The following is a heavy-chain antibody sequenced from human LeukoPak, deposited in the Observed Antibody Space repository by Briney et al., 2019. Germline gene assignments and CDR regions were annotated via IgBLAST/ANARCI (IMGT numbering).Heavy chain of an antibody. J-gene: IGHJ5*02. CDR2: IYYSGST. CDR3: ARSYQQWLPQKVWFDP. Sequence: WETLSLTSTVSGGSISSSSYYWGWIRQPPGKGLEWIGRIYYSGSTYYNPSLKSRVTRSVDTSKNQFSLKLSSVTAADTAVYYCARSYQQWLPQKVWFDPWGQGTLVTVSS. D-gene: IGHD6-19*01. V-gene: IGHV4-39*07. CDR1: GGSISSSSYY.